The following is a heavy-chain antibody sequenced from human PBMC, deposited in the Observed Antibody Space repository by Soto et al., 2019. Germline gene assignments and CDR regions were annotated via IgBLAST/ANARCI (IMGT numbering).Heavy chain of an antibody. D-gene: IGHD6-13*01. CDR2: ISYDGSNK. CDR1: GFTFSSYG. Sequence: GGSLRLSCAASGFTFSSYGMHWVRQAPGKGLEWVAVISYDGSNKYYADSVKGRFTISRDNSKNTLYLQMNSLRAEDTAVYYCAKGVGIAAASRGYFDLWGRGTLVTVSS. V-gene: IGHV3-30*18. CDR3: AKGVGIAAASRGYFDL. J-gene: IGHJ2*01.